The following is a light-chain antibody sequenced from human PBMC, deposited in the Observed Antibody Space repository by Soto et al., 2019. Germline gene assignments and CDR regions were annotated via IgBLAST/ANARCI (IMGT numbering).Light chain of an antibody. J-gene: IGKJ1*01. CDR2: KAS. CDR1: QSISSW. Sequence: DIQMTQSPSTLSASVGDRVTITCRASQSISSWLAWYQQKPGKAPNLLIYKASTLESGVPSRFSGSGSGTEFTLTISSLQPDDFATYYYQQYHNYLWTFGQGTKVEIK. V-gene: IGKV1-5*03. CDR3: QQYHNYLWT.